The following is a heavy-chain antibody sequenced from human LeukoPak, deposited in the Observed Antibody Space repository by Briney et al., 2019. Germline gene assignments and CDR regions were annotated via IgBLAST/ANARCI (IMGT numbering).Heavy chain of an antibody. V-gene: IGHV1-18*01. J-gene: IGHJ6*02. CDR3: ARHQVVPLVDGMDV. D-gene: IGHD2-8*02. Sequence: ASVKVSCKASGYTFKSYGISWVRQAPGQGLEWMGWISSYNDNTKYAQKVQGRVTMTTDTSTSTAYTDLKSLRSDDTAVYYCARHQVVPLVDGMDVWGQGTTVTVSS. CDR1: GYTFKSYG. CDR2: ISSYNDNT.